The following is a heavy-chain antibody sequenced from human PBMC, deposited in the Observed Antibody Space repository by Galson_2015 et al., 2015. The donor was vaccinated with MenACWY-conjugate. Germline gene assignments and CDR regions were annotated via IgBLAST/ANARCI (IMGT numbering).Heavy chain of an antibody. Sequence: SLRLSCAASGFTFSNYAMAWVRQAPGKGLEWVAAILDTGGSTYYSDSVKGRFTISRDNSKNTLNLQMNSLRDEETAVYYCAKRTGNGYDYNFYYYMDVWGKGTTVTVSS. J-gene: IGHJ6*03. V-gene: IGHV3-23*01. CDR1: GFTFSNYA. D-gene: IGHD5-12*01. CDR3: AKRTGNGYDYNFYYYMDV. CDR2: ILDTGGST.